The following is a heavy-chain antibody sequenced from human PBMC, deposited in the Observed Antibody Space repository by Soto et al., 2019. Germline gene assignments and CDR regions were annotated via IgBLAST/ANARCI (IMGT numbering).Heavy chain of an antibody. CDR2: ISAYNGNT. V-gene: IGHV1-18*01. Sequence: ASVKVSCKASGYTFTSYGISWVRQAPGQGLEWMGWISAYNGNTNYAQKLQGRVTMTTDTSTSTAYMELRSLGSDDTAVYYCARELQYSSSSIPWFDPWGQGTLVTVSS. J-gene: IGHJ5*02. CDR1: GYTFTSYG. D-gene: IGHD6-6*01. CDR3: ARELQYSSSSIPWFDP.